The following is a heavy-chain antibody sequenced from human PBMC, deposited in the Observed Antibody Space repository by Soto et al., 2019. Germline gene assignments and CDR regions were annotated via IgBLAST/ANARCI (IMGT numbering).Heavy chain of an antibody. CDR3: AKDGYYYGSR. Sequence: GGSLRLSCAASGFTFSIYVMHVARQAPGKGLEWVAVISYDGSNKYYADSVKGRFTISRDNSKNTLYLQMNSLRAEDTAVYYCAKDGYYYGSRWGQGTLVTVSS. V-gene: IGHV3-30*18. CDR2: ISYDGSNK. D-gene: IGHD3-10*01. CDR1: GFTFSIYV. J-gene: IGHJ4*02.